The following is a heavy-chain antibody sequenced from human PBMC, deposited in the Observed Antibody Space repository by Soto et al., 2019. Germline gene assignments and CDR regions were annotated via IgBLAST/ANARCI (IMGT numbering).Heavy chain of an antibody. CDR2: ISGSGGST. J-gene: IGHJ6*03. CDR3: AKTPIVVVPAAKVGYMDV. V-gene: IGHV3-23*01. Sequence: GGSLRLSCAASGFTFSSYAMSWVRQAPGKGLEWVSAISGSGGSTYYADSVKGRFTISRDNSKNTLYLQMNSLRAEDTAVYYCAKTPIVVVPAAKVGYMDVWGKGTTVTVSS. CDR1: GFTFSSYA. D-gene: IGHD2-2*01.